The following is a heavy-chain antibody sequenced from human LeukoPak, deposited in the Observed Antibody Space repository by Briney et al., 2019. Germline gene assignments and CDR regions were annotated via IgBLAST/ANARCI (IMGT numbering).Heavy chain of an antibody. V-gene: IGHV3-23*01. CDR3: AKDAAAVTGRRAGFDY. CDR2: ISDGGTNT. CDR1: RFIVRTYS. D-gene: IGHD6-19*01. J-gene: IGHJ4*02. Sequence: PGGSLRLFCAASRFIVRTYSMSWVRQAPGKGPEWVSSISDGGTNTYYADSVKGRFTISRDNSKNTLSLQMNNLRDEDTAVYYCAKDAAAVTGRRAGFDYWGQGTLVTVSS.